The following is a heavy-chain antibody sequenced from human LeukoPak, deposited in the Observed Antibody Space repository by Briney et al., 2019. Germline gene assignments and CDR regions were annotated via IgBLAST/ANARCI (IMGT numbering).Heavy chain of an antibody. Sequence: SETLSLTCTVSGGSISSYYWSWIRQPPGKGLEWIGYIYYSGSTNYNPSLKSRVTISVDTSKNQFSLKLSSVTAADTAVYYCARDPTRITIFGVVIGNWFDPWGQGTLVTVSS. CDR2: IYYSGST. J-gene: IGHJ5*02. CDR1: GGSISSYY. V-gene: IGHV4-59*12. CDR3: ARDPTRITIFGVVIGNWFDP. D-gene: IGHD3-3*01.